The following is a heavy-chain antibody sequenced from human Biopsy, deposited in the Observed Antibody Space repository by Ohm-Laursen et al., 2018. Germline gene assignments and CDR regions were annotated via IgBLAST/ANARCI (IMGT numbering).Heavy chain of an antibody. D-gene: IGHD6-13*01. CDR1: GDSINNYY. V-gene: IGHV4-4*07. J-gene: IGHJ5*02. CDR2: LYSSGST. CDR3: SREPRIAAVAYFDP. Sequence: GTLSFTCTVSGDSINNYYWSWIRQPAGKGLEWIGRLYSSGSTNYNPSLKSRVTMSVETSKNQFSLIPSSITAADPAVYYCSREPRIAAVAYFDPWGQGTLVTVSS.